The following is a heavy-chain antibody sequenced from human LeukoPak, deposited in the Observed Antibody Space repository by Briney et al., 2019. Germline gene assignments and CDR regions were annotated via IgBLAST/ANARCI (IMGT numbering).Heavy chain of an antibody. CDR3: ASKQWLVSDFDY. V-gene: IGHV3-7*01. J-gene: IGHJ4*02. D-gene: IGHD6-19*01. CDR1: GFTFSNYW. CDR2: IKQDGSDK. Sequence: GGSLRLSCAASGFTFSNYWMSWVRQAPGKGLEWVAKIKQDGSDKYYVDSVKGRFTISRDNAKNSLYLQMNSLRAEDTAVYYCASKQWLVSDFDYWGQGTLVTVSS.